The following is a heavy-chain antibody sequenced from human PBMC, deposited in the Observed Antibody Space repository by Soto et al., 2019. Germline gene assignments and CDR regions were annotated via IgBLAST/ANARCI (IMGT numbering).Heavy chain of an antibody. V-gene: IGHV3-53*01. CDR1: GFTVSSNY. J-gene: IGHJ3*02. D-gene: IGHD4-17*01. Sequence: GGSLRLSCAASGFTVSSNYLAWVRQAPGKGLEWVSALYDVDGTYYADSVKGRFTTSADSSKTIVHLQMNGLRPDDTAVYYCASWHLREHAYDIWGQGTAVTV. CDR3: ASWHLREHAYDI. CDR2: LYDVDGT.